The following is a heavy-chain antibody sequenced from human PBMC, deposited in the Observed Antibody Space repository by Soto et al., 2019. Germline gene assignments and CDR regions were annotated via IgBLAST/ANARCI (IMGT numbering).Heavy chain of an antibody. J-gene: IGHJ4*02. CDR3: ARVPGGNSSFVDY. CDR2: INAGNGNT. V-gene: IGHV1-3*05. CDR1: GYTFTSYA. Sequence: QVQLVQSGAEEKKPGASVKVSCKASGYTFTSYAMHWVRQAPGQRLEWMGWINAGNGNTKYSQKFQGRVTITRDTXASTAYMERGSLRSEDTAGYYCARVPGGNSSFVDYWGQGTLVTVSS. D-gene: IGHD6-6*01.